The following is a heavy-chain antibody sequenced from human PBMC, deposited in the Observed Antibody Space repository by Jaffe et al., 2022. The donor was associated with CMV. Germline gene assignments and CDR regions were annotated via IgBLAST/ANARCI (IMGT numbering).Heavy chain of an antibody. CDR2: ISSSSSYI. V-gene: IGHV3-21*01. CDR1: GFTFSSYS. Sequence: EVQLVESGGGLVKPGGSLRLSCAASGFTFSSYSMNWVRQAPGKGLEWVSSISSSSSYIYYADSVKGRFTISRDNAKNSLYLQMNSLRAEDTAVYYCARDSGKDIVLMVYAPPYMDVWGKGTTVTVSS. J-gene: IGHJ6*03. CDR3: ARDSGKDIVLMVYAPPYMDV. D-gene: IGHD2-8*01.